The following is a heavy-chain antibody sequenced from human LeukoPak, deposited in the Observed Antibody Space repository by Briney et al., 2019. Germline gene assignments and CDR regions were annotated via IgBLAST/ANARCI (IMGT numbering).Heavy chain of an antibody. CDR3: ARLCSSTDPRDY. V-gene: IGHV4-34*01. J-gene: IGHJ4*02. CDR1: GFTVSSNY. D-gene: IGHD2-2*01. Sequence: GSLRLSCAASGFTVSSNYMSWVRQPPGKGLEWIGEINHSGSTNYNPSLKSRVTISVDTSKNQFSLKLSSVTAADTAVYYCARLCSSTDPRDYWGQGTLVTVSS. CDR2: INHSGST.